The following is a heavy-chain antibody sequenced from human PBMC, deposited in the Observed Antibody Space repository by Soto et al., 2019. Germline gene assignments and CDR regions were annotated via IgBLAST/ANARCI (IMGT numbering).Heavy chain of an antibody. Sequence: PGGSLRLSCAASGFTFSSYAMTWVRQAPGKGLEWVSGISVIGVTISYADSVKGRFTVSRDNSKNTLFLQMNSLRVEDTAVYHCAKLRYFDWSAYNWFEYWGQGTPVTVSS. V-gene: IGHV3-23*01. CDR3: AKLRYFDWSAYNWFEY. D-gene: IGHD3-9*01. CDR1: GFTFSSYA. J-gene: IGHJ5*01. CDR2: ISVIGVTI.